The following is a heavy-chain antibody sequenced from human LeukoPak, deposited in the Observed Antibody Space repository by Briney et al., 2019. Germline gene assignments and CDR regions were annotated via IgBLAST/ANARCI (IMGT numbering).Heavy chain of an antibody. D-gene: IGHD5-12*01. Sequence: PGGSLRLSCAASGFTFSSYNMNWVRQAPGKGLEWVGQIKSKTDGGTTDYAAPVKGRFTISRDDSKNTLYLQMNSLKTEDTAVYYCTTLGSGYSSFWGQGTLVTVSS. CDR2: IKSKTDGGTT. CDR1: GFTFSSYN. CDR3: TTLGSGYSSF. V-gene: IGHV3-15*01. J-gene: IGHJ4*02.